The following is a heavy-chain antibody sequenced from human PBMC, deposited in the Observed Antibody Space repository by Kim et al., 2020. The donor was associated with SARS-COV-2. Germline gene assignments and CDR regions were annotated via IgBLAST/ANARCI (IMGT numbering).Heavy chain of an antibody. J-gene: IGHJ4*02. V-gene: IGHV1-2*06. CDR2: INPNSGGT. CDR1: GYTFIAYY. Sequence: ASVKVSCKASGYTFIAYYMHWVRQAPGQGLEWMGRINPNSGGTNYPQKFQGRVTMTRDTSISTAYMELSRLRSDDTAVYYCARVPGPTATVDYWVQGTLV. D-gene: IGHD5-18*01. CDR3: ARVPGPTATVDY.